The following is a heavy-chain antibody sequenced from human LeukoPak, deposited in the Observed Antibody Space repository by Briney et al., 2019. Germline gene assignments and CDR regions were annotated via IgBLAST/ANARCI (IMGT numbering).Heavy chain of an antibody. CDR3: ARVTAMARNYYYGMDV. V-gene: IGHV3-53*05. CDR1: GFTVSTNY. Sequence: GGSLRLSCAASGFTVSTNYMSWVRQAPGRGLEWVSVIYSGGNTYYADSVKGRFTISRDNSKNTLYLQMNSLRAEDTAVYYCARVTAMARNYYYGMDVWGQGTTVTVSS. J-gene: IGHJ6*02. CDR2: IYSGGNT. D-gene: IGHD5-18*01.